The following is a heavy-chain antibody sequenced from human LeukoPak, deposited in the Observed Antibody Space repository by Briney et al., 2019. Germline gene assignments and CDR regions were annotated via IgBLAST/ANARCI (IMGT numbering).Heavy chain of an antibody. D-gene: IGHD3-10*01. V-gene: IGHV3-48*03. CDR2: ISSSGSTI. CDR1: GFTFSSYE. Sequence: GGSLRLSCAASGFTFSSYEMNWVRQAPGKGLEWVSYISSSGSTIYYADSVKGRLTISRDNAKNSLYLQMNSLRAEDTAVYYCARGQNYYGSGSYHHPFDYWGQGTLVTVSS. CDR3: ARGQNYYGSGSYHHPFDY. J-gene: IGHJ4*02.